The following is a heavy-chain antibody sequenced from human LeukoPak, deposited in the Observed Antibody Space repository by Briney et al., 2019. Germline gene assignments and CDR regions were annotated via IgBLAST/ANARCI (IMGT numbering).Heavy chain of an antibody. V-gene: IGHV3-74*03. CDR2: IRPEGTTT. J-gene: IGHJ4*02. Sequence: GGSLRLSCAASGFTFSTYWMHWVRQAPGKGLVWVSRIRPEGTTTAYADSVKGRYTISRDNAKNTLFLQMNSLSAEDTAVYYCARDLDWILFDYWGQGTLVTVSS. CDR3: ARDLDWILFDY. D-gene: IGHD3-9*01. CDR1: GFTFSTYW.